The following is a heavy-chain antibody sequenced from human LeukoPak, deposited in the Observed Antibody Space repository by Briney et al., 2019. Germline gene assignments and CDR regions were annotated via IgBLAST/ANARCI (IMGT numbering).Heavy chain of an antibody. V-gene: IGHV1-24*01. CDR1: AYTLTELS. Sequence: ASVKVSCKVSAYTLTELSMHWVRQAPGKGLEWMGGFDPEDGETIYAQKFQGRVTMTEDTSTDTAYMELSSLRSEDTAVYYCATIAPPYGSGSYVDYWGQGTLVTVSS. D-gene: IGHD3-10*01. J-gene: IGHJ4*02. CDR2: FDPEDGET. CDR3: ATIAPPYGSGSYVDY.